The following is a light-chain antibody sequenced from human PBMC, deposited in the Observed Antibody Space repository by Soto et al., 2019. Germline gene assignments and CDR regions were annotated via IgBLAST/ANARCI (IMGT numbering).Light chain of an antibody. J-gene: IGKJ1*01. CDR1: QNVLHRSNKNNY. V-gene: IGKV4-1*01. CDR3: QQHYSTPWT. Sequence: DIVMTQSPDSLAVSLGERATIDCRSSQNVLHRSNKNNYLAWYQQKPGQPPKLLIYWASNRESGVPDRFSGSGSGTDFTLTLNSLQAEDVAVYYCQQHYSTPWTFGQGTKVEIK. CDR2: WAS.